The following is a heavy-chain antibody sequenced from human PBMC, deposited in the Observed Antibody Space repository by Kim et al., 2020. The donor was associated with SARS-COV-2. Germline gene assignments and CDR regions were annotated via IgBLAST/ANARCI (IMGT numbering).Heavy chain of an antibody. V-gene: IGHV3-15*01. CDR3: TTDQGISTGYYQVDY. J-gene: IGHJ4*02. D-gene: IGHD3-22*01. Sequence: AGRVKGRFTISRDNSGNTLYMQMSSLKTEDTALYYCTTDQGISTGYYQVDYWGQGTLVTVSS.